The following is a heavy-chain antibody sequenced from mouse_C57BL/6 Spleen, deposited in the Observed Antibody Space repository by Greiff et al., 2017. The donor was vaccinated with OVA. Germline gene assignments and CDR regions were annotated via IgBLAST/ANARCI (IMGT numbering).Heavy chain of an antibody. CDR2: IYPGDGDT. CDR1: GYAFSSSW. Sequence: VQLQQSGPELVKPGASVKISCKASGYAFSSSWMNWVKQRPGKGLEWIGRIYPGDGDTNYNGKFKGKATLTADKSSSTAYMQLSSLTSEDSAVYFCARSGAQAHYFDYWGQGTTLTVSS. D-gene: IGHD3-2*02. J-gene: IGHJ2*01. V-gene: IGHV1-82*01. CDR3: ARSGAQAHYFDY.